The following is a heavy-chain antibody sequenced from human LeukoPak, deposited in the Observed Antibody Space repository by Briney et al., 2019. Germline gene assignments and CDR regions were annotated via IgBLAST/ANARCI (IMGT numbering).Heavy chain of an antibody. J-gene: IGHJ4*02. Sequence: GGSLRLSCAASGFTFSDYYMSWIRQAPGKGLEWVSYISSSGSTIYYADSVKGRFTISRDNAKNSLYLQMNSLRAEDTAVYYCARARRQHITMVRGVIPLWGQGTLVTVSS. CDR2: ISSSGSTI. D-gene: IGHD3-10*01. CDR3: ARARRQHITMVRGVIPL. V-gene: IGHV3-11*01. CDR1: GFTFSDYY.